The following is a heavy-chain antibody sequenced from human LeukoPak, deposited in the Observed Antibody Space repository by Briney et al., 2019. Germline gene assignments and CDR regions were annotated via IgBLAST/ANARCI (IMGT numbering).Heavy chain of an antibody. Sequence: ASVKVSCKASGGTFSSCAISWVRQAPRQGLEWMGRIIPILGIANYAQKFQGRVTITADKSTSTAYMELSSLRSEDTAVYYCAREDIVATILSMNGTPPPLQNGMDVWGQGTTVTVSS. J-gene: IGHJ6*02. D-gene: IGHD5-12*01. V-gene: IGHV1-69*04. CDR2: IIPILGIA. CDR3: AREDIVATILSMNGTPPPLQNGMDV. CDR1: GGTFSSCA.